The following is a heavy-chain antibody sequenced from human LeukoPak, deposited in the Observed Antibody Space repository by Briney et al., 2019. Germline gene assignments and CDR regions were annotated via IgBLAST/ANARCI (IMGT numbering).Heavy chain of an antibody. V-gene: IGHV4-31*03. CDR3: ARDREGSGSYYDY. Sequence: SQTLSLTCTVSGGSISSGGYYWTWIRQHPGKGLEWIGYIYYSGTYYNPSLKSRVSISEDTSKNQFSLKLTSVTAADTAVYYCARDREGSGSYYDYWGQGTLVTVSS. CDR2: IYYSGT. D-gene: IGHD3-10*01. CDR1: GGSISSGGYY. J-gene: IGHJ4*02.